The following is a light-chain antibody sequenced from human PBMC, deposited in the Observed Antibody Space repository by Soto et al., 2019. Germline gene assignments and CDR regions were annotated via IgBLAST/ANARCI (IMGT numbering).Light chain of an antibody. CDR1: QSVSSN. J-gene: IGKJ1*01. CDR3: QQYNNSPQRT. Sequence: EIVMTQSPATLSVSPGERATLSCRASQSVSSNLAWYQQKPGQAPRLLIYGASTRATGIPARFSGSGSGTEFTLTISSLQSEDFAVYYCQQYNNSPQRTFGQGTKVDIK. CDR2: GAS. V-gene: IGKV3-15*01.